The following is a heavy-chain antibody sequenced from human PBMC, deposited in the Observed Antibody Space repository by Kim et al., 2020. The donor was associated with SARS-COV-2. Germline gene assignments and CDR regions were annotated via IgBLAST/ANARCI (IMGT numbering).Heavy chain of an antibody. CDR1: GYTLTELS. D-gene: IGHD1-7*01. CDR3: ATGPQGWNYWGSGYYYMDV. CDR2: FDPEDGET. Sequence: ASVKVSCKVSGYTLTELSMHWVRQAPGKGLEWMGGFDPEDGETIYAQKFQGRVTMTEDTSTDTAYMELSSLRSEDTAVYYCATGPQGWNYWGSGYYYMDVWGKGTTVTVSS. V-gene: IGHV1-24*01. J-gene: IGHJ6*03.